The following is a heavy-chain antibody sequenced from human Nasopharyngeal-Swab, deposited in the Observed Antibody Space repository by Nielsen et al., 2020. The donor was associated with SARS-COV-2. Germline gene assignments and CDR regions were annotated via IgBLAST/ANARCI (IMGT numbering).Heavy chain of an antibody. Sequence: SETLSLTCTVSGNSIRNYSWNWIRQPPGKGLEWIGYIYGSGNPNYNSSLKSRVTISVDTSKNQFSLKLSSVTAADTAVYYCARAQDFWSPFDYWGQGALVTVSS. D-gene: IGHD3-3*01. V-gene: IGHV4-59*01. CDR2: IYGSGNP. CDR1: GNSIRNYS. J-gene: IGHJ4*02. CDR3: ARAQDFWSPFDY.